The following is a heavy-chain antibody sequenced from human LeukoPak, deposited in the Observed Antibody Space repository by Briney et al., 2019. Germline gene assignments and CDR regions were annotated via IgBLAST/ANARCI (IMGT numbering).Heavy chain of an antibody. CDR2: ISGSGGST. J-gene: IGHJ3*02. CDR1: GFTFSSYA. V-gene: IGHV3-23*01. Sequence: PGGSLRLSCAASGFTFSSYAMSWVRRAPGKGLEWVSAISGSGGSTYYADSVKGRFTISRDNSKNTLYLQMNSLRAEDAAVYYCAREIWSFLQGSPTRDAFDIWGQGTMVTVSS. CDR3: AREIWSFLQGSPTRDAFDI. D-gene: IGHD1-26*01.